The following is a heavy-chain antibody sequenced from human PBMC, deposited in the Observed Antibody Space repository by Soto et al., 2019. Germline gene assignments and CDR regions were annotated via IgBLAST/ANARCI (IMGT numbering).Heavy chain of an antibody. CDR3: ARVLYATWSSFDY. Sequence: GGSLRLSCTASGFTFSSYEMTWVRQAPGKGLEWISYITSGGTTYYADSAKGRFTISRDNAKNSLYLHLNSLTAEDTAIYYCARVLYATWSSFDYWGQGTLVTVS. CDR2: ITSGGTT. J-gene: IGHJ4*02. D-gene: IGHD1-26*01. CDR1: GFTFSSYE. V-gene: IGHV3-48*03.